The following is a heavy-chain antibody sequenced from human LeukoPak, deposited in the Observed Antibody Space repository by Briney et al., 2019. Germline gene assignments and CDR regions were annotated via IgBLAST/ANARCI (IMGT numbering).Heavy chain of an antibody. CDR3: ARYNWHYGASYYYLDV. CDR1: GGTLSSYA. J-gene: IGHJ6*03. CDR2: IIPVVGTA. D-gene: IGHD1-7*01. V-gene: IGHV1-69*13. Sequence: SVKVSCMAAGGTLSSYAIRWVRQAPGEGREWMGGIIPVVGTANYAQKFQARVTITADESTSTAYMDLSSLRSEDTPVYYCARYNWHYGASYYYLDVWGKGTTVTAAS.